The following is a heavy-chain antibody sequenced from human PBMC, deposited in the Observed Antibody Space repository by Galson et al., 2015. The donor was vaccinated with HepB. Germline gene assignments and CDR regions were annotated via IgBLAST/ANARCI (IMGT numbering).Heavy chain of an antibody. CDR1: GYTFTSYD. V-gene: IGHV1-8*01. Sequence: SVKVACKASGYTFTSYDINWVRQATGQGLEWMGWMNPNSGNTGYAQKFQGRATMTRNTSITTAYMELSSLSSEDTAVYYCARGLEDIVVVPAGSGFDPWGQGTLVTVSS. D-gene: IGHD2-2*01. CDR2: MNPNSGNT. CDR3: ARGLEDIVVVPAGSGFDP. J-gene: IGHJ5*02.